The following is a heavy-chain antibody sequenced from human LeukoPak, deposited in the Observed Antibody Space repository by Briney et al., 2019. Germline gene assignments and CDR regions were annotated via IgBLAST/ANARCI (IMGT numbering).Heavy chain of an antibody. CDR3: ATVEREYFDTSGYFDF. CDR2: INPSGGST. D-gene: IGHD3-22*01. J-gene: IGHJ4*02. CDR1: GYTFTSYY. Sequence: GASVKVSCKASGYTFTSYYMHWVRQAPGQGLEWMGIINPSGGSTSYAQKFQGRVTMTRDMSTSTVYMELSSLRSEDTAVYFCATVEREYFDTSGYFDFWGQGTLVTVSS. V-gene: IGHV1-46*01.